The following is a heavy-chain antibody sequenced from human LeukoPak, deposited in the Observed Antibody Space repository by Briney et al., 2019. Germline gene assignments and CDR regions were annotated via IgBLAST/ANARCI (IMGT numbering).Heavy chain of an antibody. Sequence: TGGSLRLSCAASGFTFSSYSMNWVRQAPGKGPEWVSGINNNGGKTYYAGSVKGRFTISRDNSKSTLSLQMNSLRAEDTAVYYCAKDFEWFGELLRMGYFDYWGQGTLVTVSS. CDR3: AKDFEWFGELLRMGYFDY. J-gene: IGHJ4*02. CDR2: INNNGGKT. V-gene: IGHV3-23*01. CDR1: GFTFSSYS. D-gene: IGHD3-10*01.